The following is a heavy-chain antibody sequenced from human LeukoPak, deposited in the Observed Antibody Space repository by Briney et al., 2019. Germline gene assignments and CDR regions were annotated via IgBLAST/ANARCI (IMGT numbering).Heavy chain of an antibody. CDR1: EFTFNIYA. CDR3: AKDRRAIKPSRFDY. D-gene: IGHD1-14*01. CDR2: ISGSGGST. V-gene: IGHV3-23*01. J-gene: IGHJ4*02. Sequence: PGGSLRLSCATSEFTFNIYAMSWVRQAPGKGLEWVSAISGSGGSTYYTDSVKGRFTISRDNSKNVVYLQMNSLRAGDTAVYYCAKDRRAIKPSRFDYWGQGTVVTVSS.